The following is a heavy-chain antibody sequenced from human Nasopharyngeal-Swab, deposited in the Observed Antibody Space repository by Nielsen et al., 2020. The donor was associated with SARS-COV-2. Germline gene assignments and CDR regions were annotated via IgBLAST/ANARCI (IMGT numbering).Heavy chain of an antibody. CDR1: GGSISSYY. D-gene: IGHD6-6*01. Sequence: SETLSLTCSVSGGSISSYYWSWIRQPPGRGLECIGYISYTGSTNSNPSLKSRVTISVDTSKHQFSLKLTSVTAADTAVYYCATINTSSPPNYYYYMDVWGKGTTVTVSS. CDR2: ISYTGST. V-gene: IGHV4-59*12. CDR3: ATINTSSPPNYYYYMDV. J-gene: IGHJ6*03.